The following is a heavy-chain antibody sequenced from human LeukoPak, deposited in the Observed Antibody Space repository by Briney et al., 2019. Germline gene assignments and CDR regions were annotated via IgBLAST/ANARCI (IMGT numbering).Heavy chain of an antibody. V-gene: IGHV1-2*02. CDR3: ARSQYDILTGSPDF. D-gene: IGHD3-9*01. J-gene: IGHJ4*02. CDR2: INPNSGDT. Sequence: ASVKVSCKASGYTFTGYYMHWVRQAPGQGLEWMGWINPNSGDTNYAQKFQGRFTMTGDTSISTAYLDLSALRSDDTAVYYCARSQYDILTGSPDFWGQGTLVTVSS. CDR1: GYTFTGYY.